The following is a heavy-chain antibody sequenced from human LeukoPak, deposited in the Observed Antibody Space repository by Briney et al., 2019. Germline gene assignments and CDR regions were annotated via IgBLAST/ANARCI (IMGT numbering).Heavy chain of an antibody. Sequence: PGGSLRLSCAASGFTFGSYGMHWVRQAPGKGLEWVAVIWYDGSNKYYADSVKGRFTISRDNSKNTLYLQMNSLRAEDTAVYYCARGVVDYGFDYWGQGTLVTVSS. V-gene: IGHV3-33*01. J-gene: IGHJ4*02. CDR2: IWYDGSNK. CDR1: GFTFGSYG. CDR3: ARGVVDYGFDY. D-gene: IGHD4-17*01.